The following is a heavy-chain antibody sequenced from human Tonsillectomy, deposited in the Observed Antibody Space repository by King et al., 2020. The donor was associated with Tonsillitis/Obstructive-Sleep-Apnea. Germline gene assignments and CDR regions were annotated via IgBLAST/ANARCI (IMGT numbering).Heavy chain of an antibody. CDR1: VFTFSTYD. CDR3: ARGTYCNSTTCYDHAFDI. CDR2: LSMTADT. Sequence: VQLVESGGGLVQPGGSLRLSCAASVFTFSTYDMHWVRQATGEGLEWVSGLSMTADTYYRDSVKGRFTISRENAKNSLYLQMNSLRAGDTAVYYCARGTYCNSTTCYDHAFDIWGQGTMVTVSS. J-gene: IGHJ3*02. D-gene: IGHD2-2*01. V-gene: IGHV3-13*01.